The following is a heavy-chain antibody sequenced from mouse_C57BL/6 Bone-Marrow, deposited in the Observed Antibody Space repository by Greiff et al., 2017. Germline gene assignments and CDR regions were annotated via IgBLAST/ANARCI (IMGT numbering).Heavy chain of an antibody. J-gene: IGHJ3*01. CDR3: ARGRDGNYRAWFAY. Sequence: QVQLQQPGAELVKPGASVQLSCKASGYTFTSYWMHWVKQRPGRGLEWIGRIDPNSGGTKYNEKFKSKATLTVDKPSSTAYMQLSSLTCEDSAVYYCARGRDGNYRAWFAYWGQGTLVTVSA. D-gene: IGHD2-1*01. CDR1: GYTFTSYW. CDR2: IDPNSGGT. V-gene: IGHV1-72*01.